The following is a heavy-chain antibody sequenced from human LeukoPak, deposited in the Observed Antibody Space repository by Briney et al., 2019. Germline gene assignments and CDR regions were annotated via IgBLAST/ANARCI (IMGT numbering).Heavy chain of an antibody. V-gene: IGHV3-21*04. CDR2: ISSSSSYI. CDR1: GFTFSSYS. Sequence: PGGSLRLSCAASGFTFSSYSMNWVRQAPGKGLEWVSSISSSSSYIYYADSVKGRFTISRDNAKNSLYLQMNSLRAEDTALYHCARVGDGGYSYGYGTYNWFDPWGQGTLVTVSS. CDR3: ARVGDGGYSYGYGTYNWFDP. D-gene: IGHD5-18*01. J-gene: IGHJ5*02.